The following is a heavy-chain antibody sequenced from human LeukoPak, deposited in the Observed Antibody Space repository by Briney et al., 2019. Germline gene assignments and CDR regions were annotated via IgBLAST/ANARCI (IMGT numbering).Heavy chain of an antibody. CDR2: IWYDGSNK. CDR3: ARDLEADYGDYPTYFQH. V-gene: IGHV3-33*01. D-gene: IGHD4-17*01. CDR1: GFTFSSYG. J-gene: IGHJ1*01. Sequence: GGSLRLSCAASGFTFSSYGMHWVRQAPGKGLEWVAVIWYDGSNKYYADSVKGRFTISRDNSKNTLYLQMNSLRAEDTAVYYCARDLEADYGDYPTYFQHWGQGTLVTVSS.